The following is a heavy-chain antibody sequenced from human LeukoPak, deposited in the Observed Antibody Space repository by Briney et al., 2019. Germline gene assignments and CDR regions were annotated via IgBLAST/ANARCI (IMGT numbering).Heavy chain of an antibody. CDR1: GFTFSNYW. V-gene: IGHV3-7*01. Sequence: GGSLRLSCATSGFTFSNYWMNWVRQSPGKGLQWVAKIKYDGSEKFNVESVEGRFTISRDNANAKNSLYLQMNTLRAEDTAVYYCARDANRGGEFDLWGQGTLVTVSS. CDR3: ARDANRGGEFDL. CDR2: IKYDGSEK. D-gene: IGHD2/OR15-2a*01. J-gene: IGHJ4*02.